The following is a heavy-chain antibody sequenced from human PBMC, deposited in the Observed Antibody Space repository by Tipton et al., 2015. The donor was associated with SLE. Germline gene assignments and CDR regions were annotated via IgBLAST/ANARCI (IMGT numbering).Heavy chain of an antibody. CDR2: ISSSSSYI. J-gene: IGHJ4*02. Sequence: LSLTCTVSGGSISSHYWSWIRQPPGKGLEWVSSISSSSSYIYYADSVKGRFTISRDNAKNSLYLQMNSLRAEDTAVYYCARGIEYYYDSSVYFGYYWGQGTLVTVSS. CDR1: GGSISSHY. V-gene: IGHV3-21*01. D-gene: IGHD3-22*01. CDR3: ARGIEYYYDSSVYFGYY.